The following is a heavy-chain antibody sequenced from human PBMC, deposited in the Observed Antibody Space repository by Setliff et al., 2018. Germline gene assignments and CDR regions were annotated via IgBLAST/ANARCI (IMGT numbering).Heavy chain of an antibody. CDR1: EFTFSSLW. V-gene: IGHV3-7*01. Sequence: SGGSLRLSCAASEFTFSSLWMAWVRQAPGKGLEWVANINQGGSDQFYVESVKGRFTISRDNAKNSLFLQMNSLRVEDTAVYYCARDVFDFRTGQAGPWGQGTLVTVSS. CDR3: ARDVFDFRTGQAGP. D-gene: IGHD3-3*01. J-gene: IGHJ5*02. CDR2: INQGGSDQ.